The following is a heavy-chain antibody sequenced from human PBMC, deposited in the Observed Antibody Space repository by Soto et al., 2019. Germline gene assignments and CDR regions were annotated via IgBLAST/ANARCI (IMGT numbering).Heavy chain of an antibody. J-gene: IGHJ6*02. Sequence: PGGSLRLSCAASGFTFSSYGMHWVRQAPGKGLEWVAVISYDGSNKYYADSVKGRFTISRDNSKNTLYLQMNSLRAEDTAVYYCAKEGEGNYYYYGMDGWGQGTTVTVSS. CDR2: ISYDGSNK. CDR1: GFTFSSYG. D-gene: IGHD1-26*01. CDR3: AKEGEGNYYYYGMDG. V-gene: IGHV3-30*18.